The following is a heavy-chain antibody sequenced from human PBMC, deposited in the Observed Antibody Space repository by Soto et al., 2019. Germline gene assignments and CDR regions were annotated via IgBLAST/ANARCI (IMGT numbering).Heavy chain of an antibody. CDR3: ARVGRNWFDP. V-gene: IGHV4-59*08. CDR1: GGSISSYY. J-gene: IGHJ5*02. Sequence: SETLSLTCTVSGGSISSYYWSWIRQPPGKGLEWIGYIYYSGSTYYNPSLKSRVTISVDTSKNQFSLKLSSVTATDTAVYYCARVGRNWFDPWGQGTLVTVSS. CDR2: IYYSGST.